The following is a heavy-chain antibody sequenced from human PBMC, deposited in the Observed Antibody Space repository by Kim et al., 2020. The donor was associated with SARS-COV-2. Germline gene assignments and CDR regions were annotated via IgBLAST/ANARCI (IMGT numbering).Heavy chain of an antibody. CDR3: AREITQALLGGWYFDL. CDR1: GGSVSSGSYY. V-gene: IGHV4-61*01. J-gene: IGHJ2*01. CDR2: IYYSGRT. D-gene: IGHD2-15*01. Sequence: SETLSLTCTVSGGSVSSGSYYWSWIRQPPGKGLEWIGYIYYSGRTNYNPSLKSRVTISVDTSKNQFSLKLSSVTAADTAVYYCAREITQALLGGWYFDLWGRGTLVTVSS.